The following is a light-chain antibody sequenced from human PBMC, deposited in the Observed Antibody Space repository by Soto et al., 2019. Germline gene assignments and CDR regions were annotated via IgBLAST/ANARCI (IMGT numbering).Light chain of an antibody. Sequence: QSALTQPASVSGSPGQSITISCTGTSSDIGRYNYVSWYQHSPGKAPKLIIYDVSDRPSGVSNRFSASKSGTTASLTISGLQAEDEADYYCGSYTSSDTMIFGGGTKLTVL. CDR3: GSYTSSDTMI. J-gene: IGLJ2*01. V-gene: IGLV2-14*03. CDR1: SSDIGRYNY. CDR2: DVS.